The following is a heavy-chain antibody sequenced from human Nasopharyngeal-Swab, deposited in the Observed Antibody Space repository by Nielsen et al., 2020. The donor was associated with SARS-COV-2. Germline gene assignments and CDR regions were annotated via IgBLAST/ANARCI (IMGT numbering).Heavy chain of an antibody. V-gene: IGHV3-9*01. D-gene: IGHD3-22*01. CDR2: ISWKSGAI. Sequence: SLKISCAASGFTFDDYAMHWVRQAPGKCLEWVACISWKSGAIVYADSVKGRFTISRDNAKNSLYLQMNSLRTEDTALYYCVKDKKVYSSYYYAIDVWGQGTTVTVSS. CDR1: GFTFDDYA. CDR3: VKDKKVYSSYYYAIDV. J-gene: IGHJ6*02.